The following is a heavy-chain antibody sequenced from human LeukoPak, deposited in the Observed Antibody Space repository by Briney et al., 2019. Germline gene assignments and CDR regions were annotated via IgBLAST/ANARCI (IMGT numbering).Heavy chain of an antibody. Sequence: PSETLSLTCTVSGGSLSSSSYYWGWLRQPPGTGLEWLGSIYYSGSTYYNPSLKSRVTISVDTSKTQFSLKLSSVTAADTAVYYCATDVSPTPLETFDYWGQGTLVTVSS. V-gene: IGHV4-39*02. CDR2: IYYSGST. CDR3: ATDVSPTPLETFDY. J-gene: IGHJ4*02. CDR1: GGSLSSSSYY. D-gene: IGHD5-24*01.